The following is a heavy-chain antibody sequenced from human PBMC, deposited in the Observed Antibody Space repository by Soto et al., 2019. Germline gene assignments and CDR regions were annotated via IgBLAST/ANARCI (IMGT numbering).Heavy chain of an antibody. V-gene: IGHV4-59*01. D-gene: IGHD3-16*02. CDR2: IYYSGST. CDR1: GGSISSYY. CDR3: ARSLRQYYYYYYMDV. Sequence: SETLSLTCTVSGGSISSYYWSWIRQPPGKGLDWIGYIYYSGSTNYNPSLKSRVTISVDTSKNQFSLKLSSVTAADTAVYYCARSLRQYYYYYYMDVWGKGTTVTVSS. J-gene: IGHJ6*03.